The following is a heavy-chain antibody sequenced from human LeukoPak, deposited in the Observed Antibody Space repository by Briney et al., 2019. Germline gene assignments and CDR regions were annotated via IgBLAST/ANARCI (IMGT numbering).Heavy chain of an antibody. V-gene: IGHV4-39*01. Sequence: SETLSLTCNVSGDSISSNYCWDWIRQPPGKGLEWIATIWYSGGTYYNPFLESRVIISVDTSKTQFSLRLTSVTATDTAIYYCARRYCSGGVCYFFDSWGQGTLVTVSS. J-gene: IGHJ4*02. CDR3: ARRYCSGGVCYFFDS. CDR2: IWYSGGT. CDR1: GDSISSNYC. D-gene: IGHD2-15*01.